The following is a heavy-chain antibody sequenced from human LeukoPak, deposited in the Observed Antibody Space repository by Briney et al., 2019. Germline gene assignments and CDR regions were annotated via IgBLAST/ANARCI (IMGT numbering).Heavy chain of an antibody. Sequence: ASVKVSCKASGYTFTSYDISWVRQATGQGLEWMGWMSSNSVNTGYAQKFQGRVTMTRNTSITTAYVELSSLRSEDTAVYYCARGGSSHYYGLDVWGQGTTVTVSS. CDR1: GYTFTSYD. CDR3: ARGGSSHYYGLDV. CDR2: MSSNSVNT. V-gene: IGHV1-8*01. J-gene: IGHJ6*02.